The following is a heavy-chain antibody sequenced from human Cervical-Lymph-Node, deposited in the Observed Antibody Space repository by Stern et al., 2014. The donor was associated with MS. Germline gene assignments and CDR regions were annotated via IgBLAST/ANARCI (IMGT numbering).Heavy chain of an antibody. CDR2: IYFSGNT. Sequence: QLQLQESGPGLVKPSETLSLTCTVSGGSISSYYWSWIRQPPGKGLDWIGYIYFSGNTNYNPSLKSRVTIAVDTSKNQFSLKLSSVAAADTAVYYCARGATQAFDPWGQGTLVTVSS. J-gene: IGHJ5*02. CDR3: ARGATQAFDP. V-gene: IGHV4-59*01. CDR1: GGSISSYY.